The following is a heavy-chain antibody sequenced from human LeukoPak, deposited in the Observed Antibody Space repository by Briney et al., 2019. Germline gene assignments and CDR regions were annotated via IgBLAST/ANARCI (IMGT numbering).Heavy chain of an antibody. CDR1: GGTFSSYT. CDR2: IIPVLGIA. D-gene: IGHD1-26*01. J-gene: IGHJ4*02. V-gene: IGHV1-69*10. Sequence: SVTLSCTASGGTFSSYTISWVRQAPGQGLEWMAGIIPVLGIANYAQKFQGRVTITADKSTSTAYMELSSLRSEDTAVYYCASSLSGSYASDYWGQGTLVTVSS. CDR3: ASSLSGSYASDY.